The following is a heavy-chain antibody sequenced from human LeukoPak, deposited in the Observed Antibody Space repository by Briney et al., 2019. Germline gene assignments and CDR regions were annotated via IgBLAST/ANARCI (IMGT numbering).Heavy chain of an antibody. V-gene: IGHV4-59*01. CDR1: GGSISPYY. CDR2: IYFSGNT. D-gene: IGHD3-22*01. CDR3: ARSPTYFSDSNGYPRGFDY. J-gene: IGHJ4*02. Sequence: SETLSLTCTVSGGSISPYYWTWIRQPPGKGLEWIGYIYFSGNTNYNLSLKSRVTISLHTSKNQFSLNLSSVTAADTAVYYCARSPTYFSDSNGYPRGFDYWGQGTLVTVSS.